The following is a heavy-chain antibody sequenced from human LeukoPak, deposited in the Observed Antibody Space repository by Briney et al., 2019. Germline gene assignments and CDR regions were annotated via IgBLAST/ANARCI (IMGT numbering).Heavy chain of an antibody. Sequence: GGSLRLSCAASGFTFSSYEMNWVRQAPGKGLEWVSYISSSGSTIYYADSVKGRFTISRDNAKNPLYLQMNSLRAEDTAVYYCARGHYYDSSGYSDYWGQGTLVTVSS. CDR3: ARGHYYDSSGYSDY. D-gene: IGHD3-22*01. J-gene: IGHJ4*02. CDR2: ISSSGSTI. CDR1: GFTFSSYE. V-gene: IGHV3-48*03.